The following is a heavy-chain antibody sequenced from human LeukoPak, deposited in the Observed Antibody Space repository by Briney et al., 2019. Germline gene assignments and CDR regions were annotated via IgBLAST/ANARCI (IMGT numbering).Heavy chain of an antibody. CDR2: ISSASTYI. Sequence: GGFLRLSCAASGFTFSSYSMNWVRQAPGKGLEWVSSISSASTYIYYADSVKGRFTISRDNAKNSLYPQMNSLRAEDTAMYYCARLVWDTTMADGDIDSWGQGTLLIVSS. CDR1: GFTFSSYS. CDR3: ARLVWDTTMADGDIDS. D-gene: IGHD5-18*01. V-gene: IGHV3-21*01. J-gene: IGHJ4*02.